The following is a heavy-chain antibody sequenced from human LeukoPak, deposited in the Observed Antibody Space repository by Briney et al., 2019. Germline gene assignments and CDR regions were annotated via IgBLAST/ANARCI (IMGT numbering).Heavy chain of an antibody. V-gene: IGHV4-34*01. CDR1: GGSFSGYY. J-gene: IGHJ4*02. CDR2: INHSGST. Sequence: SETLSLTCAVYGGSFSGYYWSWIRQPPGKGLEWIGEINHSGSTNYNPSLKSRVTISVDTSKNQFSLKLSSVTAADTAVYYCARMMRGSPWSGELMTLDYWGQGTLVTVSS. CDR3: ARMMRGSPWSGELMTLDY. D-gene: IGHD3-10*01.